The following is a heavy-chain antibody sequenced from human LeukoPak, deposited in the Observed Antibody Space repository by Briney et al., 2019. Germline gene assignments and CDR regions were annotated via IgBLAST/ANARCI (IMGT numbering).Heavy chain of an antibody. CDR1: GGSISSYY. CDR2: VHYSGST. J-gene: IGHJ6*02. CDR3: ARETYYYGMDV. V-gene: IGHV4-59*01. Sequence: SETLSLTCTVSGGSISSYYWSWIRQPPGKGLEWIGYVHYSGSTNYNPSLKSRVTISVVTSKNQFSLKLSSVTAADTAVYYCARETYYYGMDVWGQGTTVTVSS.